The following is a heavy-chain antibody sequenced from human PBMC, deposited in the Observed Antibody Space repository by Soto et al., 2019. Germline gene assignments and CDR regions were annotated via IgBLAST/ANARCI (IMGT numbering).Heavy chain of an antibody. CDR3: ARETDYAYFAP. Sequence: QVQLQESGPGLVKPSETLALTCTVSGGSISSDCWSWIRQPPGKGLAWIGHIYHSGSTNYNPSRKSRVTISIDTSMRQFSLMLTSVTAADPAVYFCARETDYAYFAPWGQGTLVTVSS. J-gene: IGHJ5*02. CDR2: IYHSGST. D-gene: IGHD4-17*01. V-gene: IGHV4-59*01. CDR1: GGSISSDC.